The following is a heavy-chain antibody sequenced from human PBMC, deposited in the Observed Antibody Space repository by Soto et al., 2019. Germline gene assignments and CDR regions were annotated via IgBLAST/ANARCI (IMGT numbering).Heavy chain of an antibody. D-gene: IGHD6-19*01. CDR1: GFTFSNHG. CDR3: ARESSSGRRDRIDY. V-gene: IGHV3-33*01. Sequence: PGGSLRLSCVASGFTFSNHGMHWVRQAPGKGLEWVTVIWYDGTNRFYADSVKGRFTIPRDISENTVYLQMDSLRSEDTAVYYCARESSSGRRDRIDYWGQGTLVTVSS. J-gene: IGHJ4*02. CDR2: IWYDGTNR.